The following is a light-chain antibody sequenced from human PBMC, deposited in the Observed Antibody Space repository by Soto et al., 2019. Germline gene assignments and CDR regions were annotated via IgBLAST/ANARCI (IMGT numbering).Light chain of an antibody. V-gene: IGLV1-40*01. CDR3: QSYDTGVSGSI. CDR2: SDT. Sequence: QSVLTQPPSVSGAPGQSLTISCSGSTSNIGAGFDVHWYQQFPGAAPTLLIYSDTSRPSGVPSRFSASKSGTSASLTITGLRTEDEADYYCQSYDTGVSGSIFGGGTKLTVL. J-gene: IGLJ2*01. CDR1: TSNIGAGFD.